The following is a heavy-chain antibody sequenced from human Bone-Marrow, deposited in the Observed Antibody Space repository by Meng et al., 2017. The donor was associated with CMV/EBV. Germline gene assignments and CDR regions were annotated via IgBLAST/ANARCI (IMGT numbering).Heavy chain of an antibody. J-gene: IGHJ6*02. CDR2: ISYDGSNK. CDR1: GFTFSSYA. D-gene: IGHD2-15*01. CDR3: ARDRGVGGGRGRYYGMDV. V-gene: IGHV3-30*04. Sequence: GGSLRLSCAASGFTFSSYAMHWVRQAPGKGLEWVAVISYDGSNKYYADSVKGRFTISRDNSKNTLYLQMNSLRAEDTAVYYCARDRGVGGGRGRYYGMDVWGQGTTVTFSS.